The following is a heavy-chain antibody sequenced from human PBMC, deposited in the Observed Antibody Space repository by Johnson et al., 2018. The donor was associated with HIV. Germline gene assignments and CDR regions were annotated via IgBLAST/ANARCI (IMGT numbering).Heavy chain of an antibody. CDR2: INKDGSAT. V-gene: IGHV3-74*01. Sequence: VQLVESGGGLVQPGGSLRLSCAASGFIFSDSWMHWVRQAPGKGLVWVSRINKDGSATSYADSVKGRFTISRDNAKNTMYLQMNSLRAEDAAVYYCARKQWLEIPSDAFDVWGQGTMVTVSS. J-gene: IGHJ3*01. CDR3: ARKQWLEIPSDAFDV. D-gene: IGHD6-19*01. CDR1: GFIFSDSW.